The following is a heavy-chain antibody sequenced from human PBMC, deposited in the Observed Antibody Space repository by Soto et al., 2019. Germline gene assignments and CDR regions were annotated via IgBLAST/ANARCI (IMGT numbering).Heavy chain of an antibody. D-gene: IGHD3-3*01. CDR1: GGSVSSGSYY. CDR3: ARAERITIFGVAPNWFDP. J-gene: IGHJ5*02. CDR2: IYYSGST. Sequence: QVQLQESGPGLVKPSETLSLTCTVSGGSVSSGSYYWSWIRQPPGKGLEWIGYIYYSGSTNYNPSLKSRVTIPVDTSKNQFSLKLSSVTAADTAVYYCARAERITIFGVAPNWFDPWGQGTLVTVSS. V-gene: IGHV4-61*01.